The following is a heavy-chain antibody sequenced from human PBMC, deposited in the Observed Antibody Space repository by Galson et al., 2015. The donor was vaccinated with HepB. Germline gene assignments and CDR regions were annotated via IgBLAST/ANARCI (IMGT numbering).Heavy chain of an antibody. CDR2: IIPIFGTA. D-gene: IGHD5-18*01. CDR1: GGTFSSYA. J-gene: IGHJ4*02. V-gene: IGHV1-69*13. CDR3: ARDGGGYSYGYGFDY. Sequence: SVKVSCKASGGTFSSYAISWVRQAPGQGLEWMGGIIPIFGTANYAQKFQGRVTITADESTSTAYMELSSLRSEDTAVYYCARDGGGYSYGYGFDYWGQGTLVTVSS.